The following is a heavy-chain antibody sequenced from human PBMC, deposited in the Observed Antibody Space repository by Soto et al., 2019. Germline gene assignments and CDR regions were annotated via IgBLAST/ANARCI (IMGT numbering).Heavy chain of an antibody. J-gene: IGHJ6*02. CDR3: AREGWPLLQTGMDV. Sequence: GGSLRLSCAASGFTFRSYSMNWVRQAPGKGLEWVSYISSSNRTINYADSVKGRFIISRDNAKNSLYLQMHSLRDEDTAVYYCAREGWPLLQTGMDVWGQGTTVTVSS. CDR2: ISSSNRTI. CDR1: GFTFRSYS. D-gene: IGHD2-15*01. V-gene: IGHV3-48*02.